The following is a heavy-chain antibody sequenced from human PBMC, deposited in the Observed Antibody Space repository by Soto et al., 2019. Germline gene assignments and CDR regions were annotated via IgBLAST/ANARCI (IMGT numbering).Heavy chain of an antibody. J-gene: IGHJ6*02. CDR3: AREGWPLLQTGMDV. Sequence: GGSLRLSCAASGFTFRSYSMNWVRQAPGKGLEWVSYISSSNRTINYADSVKGRFIISRDNAKNSLYLQMHSLRDEDTAVYYCAREGWPLLQTGMDVWGQGTTVTVSS. CDR2: ISSSNRTI. CDR1: GFTFRSYS. D-gene: IGHD2-15*01. V-gene: IGHV3-48*02.